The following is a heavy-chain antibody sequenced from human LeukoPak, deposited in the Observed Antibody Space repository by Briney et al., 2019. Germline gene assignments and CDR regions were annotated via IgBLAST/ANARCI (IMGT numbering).Heavy chain of an antibody. D-gene: IGHD6-13*01. CDR1: GGSISSSSYY. Sequence: SETLSLTCTASGGSISSSSYYWGWFRQPPGKGLEWIGSIYYSGSTYYNPSLKSRVTISVDTSKNQFSLKLSSVTAADTAVYYCARSQPIAAAGTPANYYYYMDVWGKGTTVTVSS. CDR2: IYYSGST. J-gene: IGHJ6*03. V-gene: IGHV4-39*07. CDR3: ARSQPIAAAGTPANYYYYMDV.